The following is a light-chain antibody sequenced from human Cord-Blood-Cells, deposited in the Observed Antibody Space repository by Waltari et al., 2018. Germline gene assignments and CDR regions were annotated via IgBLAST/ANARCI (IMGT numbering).Light chain of an antibody. J-gene: IGLJ3*02. CDR1: SSDVGGYNY. V-gene: IGLV2-14*03. CDR2: DVS. CDR3: SSYTSSITWV. Sequence: QSALTQPASVSGSPGQSITISCTGTSSDVGGYNYVYWYQQHPGKAPKHMIYDVSNRPSGVANRVSGSKSGNTASLTISGLQAGDEADYYCSSYTSSITWVFGGGTMLTVL.